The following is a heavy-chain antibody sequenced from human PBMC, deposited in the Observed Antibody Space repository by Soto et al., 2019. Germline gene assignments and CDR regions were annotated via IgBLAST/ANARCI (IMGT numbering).Heavy chain of an antibody. CDR3: ATRSPAFDY. Sequence: QVQLVQSGPEVKKPGASVEVSCKTSGYTFTSYGISWVRQAPGQGLEWMGWITTDKGKTTYAQKFQGRVTMTTDTSTSTAYMELRSLRSDDTAVYYCATRSPAFDYWGQGTLVTVSS. CDR1: GYTFTSYG. J-gene: IGHJ4*02. CDR2: ITTDKGKT. V-gene: IGHV1-18*01.